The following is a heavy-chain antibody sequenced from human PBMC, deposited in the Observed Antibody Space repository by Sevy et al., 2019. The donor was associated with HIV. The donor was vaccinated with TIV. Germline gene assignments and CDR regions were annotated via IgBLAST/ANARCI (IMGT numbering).Heavy chain of an antibody. V-gene: IGHV3-23*01. D-gene: IGHD3-3*01. J-gene: IGHJ3*02. CDR2: ISGSGHST. CDR1: GFTFRTYA. CDR3: AKEGNFWSGRDAFDI. Sequence: GGSLRLSCTASGFTFRTYAMSWVRQAPGKGLDWVSGKGLEWVSAISGSGHSTYNADSVKGRFTISRDISKNTLYLQMNSLRAEDTAVYYCAKEGNFWSGRDAFDIWGQGTTVTVSS.